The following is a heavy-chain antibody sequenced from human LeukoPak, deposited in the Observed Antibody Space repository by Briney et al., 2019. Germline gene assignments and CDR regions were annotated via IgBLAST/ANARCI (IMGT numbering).Heavy chain of an antibody. Sequence: GGSLRLSCAASGFTFSSYGMHWVRQAPGKGLEWVAFIRYDGSNKYYADSVKGRFTISRDNSKNTLYLQMNSLRAEDTAVYYCARDGGYSYGFHYYYYMDVWGKGTTVAVSS. D-gene: IGHD5-18*01. CDR3: ARDGGYSYGFHYYYYMDV. CDR1: GFTFSSYG. CDR2: IRYDGSNK. J-gene: IGHJ6*03. V-gene: IGHV3-30*02.